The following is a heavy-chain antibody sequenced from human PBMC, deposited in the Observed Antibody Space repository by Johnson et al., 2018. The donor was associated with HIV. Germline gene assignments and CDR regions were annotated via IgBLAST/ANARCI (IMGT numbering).Heavy chain of an antibody. CDR3: AKARSSGQGAFDI. D-gene: IGHD6-19*01. Sequence: QVLLVESGGGVVQPGRSLRLSCAASGFTFSTYAMHWVRQAAGKGLEWVAVISYDGSNQYYADSVKGRFPISSDNSKKPLYLQMISLRAEDTAVYYCAKARSSGQGAFDIWGQGTLVTVSS. CDR2: ISYDGSNQ. CDR1: GFTFSTYA. V-gene: IGHV3-30-3*01. J-gene: IGHJ3*02.